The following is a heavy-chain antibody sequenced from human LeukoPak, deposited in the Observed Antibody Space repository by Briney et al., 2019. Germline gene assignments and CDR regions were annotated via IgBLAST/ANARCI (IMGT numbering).Heavy chain of an antibody. CDR2: INTNTGNP. CDR1: GYTFTDSG. Sequence: ASVKDSCKGSGYTFTDSGMNWVRQAPGQGLEWMGWINTNTGNPTYAQDFTGRFVFSLDTSASTAYLQIDSLKAEDTAVYYCAAWDLGDYWGQGTLVTVSS. J-gene: IGHJ4*02. D-gene: IGHD3-16*01. CDR3: AAWDLGDY. V-gene: IGHV7-4-1*01.